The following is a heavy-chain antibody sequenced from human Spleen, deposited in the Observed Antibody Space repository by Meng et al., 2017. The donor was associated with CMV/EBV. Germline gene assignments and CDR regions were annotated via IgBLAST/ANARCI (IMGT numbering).Heavy chain of an antibody. CDR1: GFTFSSYS. J-gene: IGHJ6*02. V-gene: IGHV3-21*04. CDR2: ISSSSAYI. Sequence: LSLTCAASGFTFSSYSMNWVRQAPGKGLEWVSSISSSSAYIYYADSVKGRFTISRDNSKNTLYLQINNLRAEDTAVFYCAKVQTYYFYGMDVWGRGTTVTVSS. CDR3: AKVQTYYFYGMDV.